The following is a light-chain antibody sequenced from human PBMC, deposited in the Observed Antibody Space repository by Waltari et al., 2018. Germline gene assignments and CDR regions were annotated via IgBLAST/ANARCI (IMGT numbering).Light chain of an antibody. CDR3: SSYTSSSTLV. Sequence: ALTQPASVSGSPGQSITISCTGTSSDVGGYNYVSWYQQHPGKAPKLMIYDVSNRPSGVSNRFSGSKSGNTASLTISGLQAEDEADYHCSSYTSSSTLVFGGGTKLTVL. CDR2: DVS. V-gene: IGLV2-14*03. J-gene: IGLJ3*02. CDR1: SSDVGGYNY.